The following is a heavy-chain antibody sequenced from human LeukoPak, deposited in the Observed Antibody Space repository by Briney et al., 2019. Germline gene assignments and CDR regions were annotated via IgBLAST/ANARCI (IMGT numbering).Heavy chain of an antibody. D-gene: IGHD5-24*01. CDR1: GGSISSYY. J-gene: IGHJ4*02. CDR3: ARHRSGWLQSSFDY. CDR2: IYYSGST. Sequence: PSETLSLTCTVSGGSISSYYWSWIRQPPGKGLEWIGYIYYSGSTNYNPSLKSRVTISVDTSKNQFSLKLRSVTAADTAVYYCARHRSGWLQSSFDYWGQGTLVTVSS. V-gene: IGHV4-59*08.